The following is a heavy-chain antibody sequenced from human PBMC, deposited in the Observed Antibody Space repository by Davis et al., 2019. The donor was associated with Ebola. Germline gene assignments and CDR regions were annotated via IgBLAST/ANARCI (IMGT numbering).Heavy chain of an antibody. Sequence: ASVKVSCKASGYTFTGYYMHWVRQAPGQGLEWMGWINPNSGGTNYAQKFQGRVTMTRDTSISTAYMELSRLRSDDTAVYYCARDRIRGVVGATGYWGQGTLVTVSS. V-gene: IGHV1-2*02. D-gene: IGHD1-26*01. CDR1: GYTFTGYY. CDR3: ARDRIRGVVGATGY. CDR2: INPNSGGT. J-gene: IGHJ4*02.